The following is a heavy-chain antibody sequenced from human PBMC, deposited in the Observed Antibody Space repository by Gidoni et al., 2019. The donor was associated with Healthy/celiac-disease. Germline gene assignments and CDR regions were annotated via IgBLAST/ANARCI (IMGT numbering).Heavy chain of an antibody. V-gene: IGHV1-46*01. D-gene: IGHD2-15*01. Sequence: QVQLVQSGAEVKKPGASVKVSCKASGYTFTSYYMHWVRQAPGQGLEWMGIINPSGGSTSYAQKFQGRVTMTRDTSTSTAYMELSSLRSEDTAVYYCARGASEISGGSYFFDYWGQGTLVTVSS. J-gene: IGHJ4*02. CDR2: INPSGGST. CDR1: GYTFTSYY. CDR3: ARGASEISGGSYFFDY.